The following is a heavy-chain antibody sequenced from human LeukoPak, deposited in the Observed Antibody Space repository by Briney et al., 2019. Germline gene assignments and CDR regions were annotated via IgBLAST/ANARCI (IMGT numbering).Heavy chain of an antibody. CDR2: IYYSGST. V-gene: IGHV4-34*01. CDR1: GGSFSGYY. D-gene: IGHD6-19*01. J-gene: IGHJ6*03. Sequence: SETLSLTCTVYGGSFSGYYWSWIRQPPEKGLEWIGSIYYSGSTYYNPSLKSRVTISVDTSKNQFSLKLSSVTAADTAVYYCARARYSSGWYLSYYYYYMDVWGKGTTVTVSS. CDR3: ARARYSSGWYLSYYYYYMDV.